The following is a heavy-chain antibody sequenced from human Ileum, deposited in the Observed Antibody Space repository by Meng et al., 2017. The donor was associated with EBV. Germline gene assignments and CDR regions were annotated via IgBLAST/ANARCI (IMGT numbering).Heavy chain of an antibody. Sequence: QVWLVEAGGGLVKPGGSLRLSCAASGFTFSDYYMSWIRQAPGKGLEWVSYITSSGGIIYYADSVKGRFTISRDNAKKSLYLQMNSLRAEDTAVYYCASARGSWFDPWGQGTLVTVSS. V-gene: IGHV3-11*01. CDR3: ASARGSWFDP. CDR2: ITSSGGII. J-gene: IGHJ5*02. CDR1: GFTFSDYY. D-gene: IGHD1-26*01.